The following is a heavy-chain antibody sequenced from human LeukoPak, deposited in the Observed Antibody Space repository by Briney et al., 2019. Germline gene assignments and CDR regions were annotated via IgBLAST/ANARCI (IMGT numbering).Heavy chain of an antibody. Sequence: PGRSLRLSCAASGFTFSSYGMHWVRQAPGKGLEWVAVIWYDGSNKYYADSVKGRFTISRDNSKNTLYLQMNSLRAEDTAVYYCARDLGYSYGPSGGYYYYGMDVWGQATTVTVSS. J-gene: IGHJ6*02. D-gene: IGHD5-18*01. CDR2: IWYDGSNK. CDR3: ARDLGYSYGPSGGYYYYGMDV. V-gene: IGHV3-33*01. CDR1: GFTFSSYG.